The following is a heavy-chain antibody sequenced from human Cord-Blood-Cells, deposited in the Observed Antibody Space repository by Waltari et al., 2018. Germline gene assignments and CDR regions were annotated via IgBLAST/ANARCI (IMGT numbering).Heavy chain of an antibody. CDR2: INHSGST. Sequence: QVQLQQRGAGLLKPSETLSLTCAVYGGSFSGYYWSWIRQPPGTGLEWIGEINHSGSTNYNPSLKSRVTISVDTSKNQFSLKLSSVTAADTAVYYCARSHYDFWSGYSGFDYWGQGTLVTVSS. CDR3: ARSHYDFWSGYSGFDY. CDR1: GGSFSGYY. J-gene: IGHJ4*02. D-gene: IGHD3-3*01. V-gene: IGHV4-34*01.